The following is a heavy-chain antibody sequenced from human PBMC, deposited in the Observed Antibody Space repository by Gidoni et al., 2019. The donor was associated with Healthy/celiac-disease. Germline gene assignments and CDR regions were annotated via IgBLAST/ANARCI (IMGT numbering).Heavy chain of an antibody. V-gene: IGHV1-69*01. J-gene: IGHJ5*02. CDR2: IIPIFGTA. CDR3: ARSRVRGVIGPENKYNWFDP. D-gene: IGHD3-10*01. CDR1: GGTFSSYA. Sequence: QVQLVQSGAEVKKPGSSVKVSCKASGGTFSSYAISWVRQAPGQGLEWMGGIIPIFGTANYAQKFQGRVTITADESTSTAYMELSSLRSEDTAVYYCARSRVRGVIGPENKYNWFDPWGQGTLVTVSS.